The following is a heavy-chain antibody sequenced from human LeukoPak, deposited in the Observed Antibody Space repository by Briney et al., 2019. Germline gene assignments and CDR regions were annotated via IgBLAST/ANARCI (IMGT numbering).Heavy chain of an antibody. CDR1: GFTFRGYT. CDR2: ISGSGGST. V-gene: IGHV3-23*01. CDR3: YYGRLNYYSSGYYHYFDY. J-gene: IGHJ4*02. Sequence: PGGSLRLSCAASGFTFRGYTMRWGRQAPGKGLEWVSAISGSGGSTYYADSVKGRFTISRDNSKNTHYLQMKSQRAGDTAAYKYYYGRLNYYSSGYYHYFDYWGQGTLVTVSS. D-gene: IGHD3-22*01.